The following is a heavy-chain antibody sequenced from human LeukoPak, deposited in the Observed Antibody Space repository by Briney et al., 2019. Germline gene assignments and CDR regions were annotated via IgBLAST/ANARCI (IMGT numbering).Heavy chain of an antibody. Sequence: RASVKVSCKASGYTFTGYYMHWGRQAPGQGLEWMGWINPNSGGTNYAQKFQGRVTMTRDTSTSTAYMELSRLRSDDTAVYYCAGDRSTMIFDYWGQGTLVTVSS. CDR2: INPNSGGT. J-gene: IGHJ4*02. CDR3: AGDRSTMIFDY. V-gene: IGHV1-2*02. D-gene: IGHD3-22*01. CDR1: GYTFTGYY.